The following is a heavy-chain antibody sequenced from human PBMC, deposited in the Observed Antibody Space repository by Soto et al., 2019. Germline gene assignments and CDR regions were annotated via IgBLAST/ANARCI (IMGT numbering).Heavy chain of an antibody. CDR1: GFSLSNARMG. CDR3: ARILEDTASAGWFDP. D-gene: IGHD5-18*01. CDR2: IFSNDEK. V-gene: IGHV2-26*01. Sequence: KESGPVLVKPTETLTLTCTVSGFSLSNARMGVSWIRQPPGKALEWLAHIFSNDEKSYSTSLKSRLTISKDTSKSQVVLTMTNMDPVDTATYYCARILEDTASAGWFDPWGQGTLVTVSS. J-gene: IGHJ5*02.